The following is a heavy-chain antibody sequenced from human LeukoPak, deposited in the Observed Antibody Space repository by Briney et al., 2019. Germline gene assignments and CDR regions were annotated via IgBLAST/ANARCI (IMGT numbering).Heavy chain of an antibody. J-gene: IGHJ4*02. CDR3: ARALPRSPLDD. CDR2: INSDGSGT. Sequence: GGSLRLSCAASGFTFSSYWMHWVRQAPGKGLVWVSYINSDGSGTFYVDSVKGRFTISRDNAKNTLYLEMNSLRAEDTAVYYCARALPRSPLDDWGQGILVTVSS. V-gene: IGHV3-74*01. CDR1: GFTFSSYW.